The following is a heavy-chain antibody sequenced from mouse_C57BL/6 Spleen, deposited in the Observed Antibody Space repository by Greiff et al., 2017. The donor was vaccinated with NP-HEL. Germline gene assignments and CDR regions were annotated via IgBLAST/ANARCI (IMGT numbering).Heavy chain of an antibody. V-gene: IGHV1-80*01. CDR3: ARNYDYDVGAWFAY. D-gene: IGHD2-4*01. CDR2: IYPGDVDT. J-gene: IGHJ3*01. CDR1: GYAFSSYW. Sequence: VQLQQSGAELVKPGASVKISCKASGYAFSSYWMNWVKQRPGKGLEWIGQIYPGDVDTNYNGKFKGKATLTADKSSSTAYMPLSSLTSEDLAVYFWARNYDYDVGAWFAYWGQGTLVTVSA.